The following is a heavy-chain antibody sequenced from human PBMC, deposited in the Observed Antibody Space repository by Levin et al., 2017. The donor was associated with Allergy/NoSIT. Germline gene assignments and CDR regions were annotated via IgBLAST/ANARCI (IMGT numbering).Heavy chain of an antibody. J-gene: IGHJ5*02. CDR3: ARILRTIVVVPAAIRPPSNWFDP. Sequence: SGPTLVKPTETLTLTCTVSGFSLSNARMGVSWIRQPPGKALEWLAHIFSNDEKSYSTSLKSRLTISKDTSKSQVVLTMTNMDPVDTATYYCARILRTIVVVPAAIRPPSNWFDPWGQGTLVTVSS. D-gene: IGHD2-2*01. V-gene: IGHV2-26*01. CDR2: IFSNDEK. CDR1: GFSLSNARMG.